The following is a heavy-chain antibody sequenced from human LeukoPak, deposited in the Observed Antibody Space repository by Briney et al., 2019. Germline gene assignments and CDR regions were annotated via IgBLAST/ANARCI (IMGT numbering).Heavy chain of an antibody. CDR3: AKDYRAHPLRPNWLDP. J-gene: IGHJ5*02. Sequence: RGALRLSCAVSGFPFTTYNRSSVRQAPGKGLEWVSHIDYSSSTIYYADSVRGGVTISRDNSKTTLYLQMTSLRAEDTGVYYCAKDYRAHPLRPNWLDPWGQGTLVTVSS. D-gene: IGHD1-26*01. CDR1: GFPFTTYN. CDR2: IDYSSSTI. V-gene: IGHV3-48*01.